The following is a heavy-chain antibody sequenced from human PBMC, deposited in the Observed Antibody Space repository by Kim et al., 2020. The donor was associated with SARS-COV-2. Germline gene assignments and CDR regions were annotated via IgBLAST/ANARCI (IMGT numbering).Heavy chain of an antibody. CDR1: GGSISSGGYY. D-gene: IGHD3-3*01. Sequence: SETLSLTCTVSGGSISSGGYYWSWNCQHQGMGWVWFGYNYYSGSTYYNPSLQSRVTISVDTSKNQFYLKLSSVTVADTAVYYCGRGRITIFGVVTEFDCWGQGTLATVSS. J-gene: IGHJ4*02. CDR3: GRGRITIFGVVTEFDC. V-gene: IGHV4-31*03. CDR2: NYYSGST.